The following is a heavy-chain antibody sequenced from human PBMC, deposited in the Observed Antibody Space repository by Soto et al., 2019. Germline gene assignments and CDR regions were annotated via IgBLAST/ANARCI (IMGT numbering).Heavy chain of an antibody. CDR3: AKAGYSYGYGTTIPTGGFDI. D-gene: IGHD5-18*01. V-gene: IGHV3-23*01. CDR2: TSGSGGST. CDR1: GFTFSSYA. J-gene: IGHJ3*02. Sequence: PRGSLRLSCAASGFTFSSYAMSWVRQAPGKGLECVSATSGSGGSTYYADSVKGRFTISRDNSKNTLYLQMNSLRAEDTAVYYCAKAGYSYGYGTTIPTGGFDIWGQGTMVTVSS.